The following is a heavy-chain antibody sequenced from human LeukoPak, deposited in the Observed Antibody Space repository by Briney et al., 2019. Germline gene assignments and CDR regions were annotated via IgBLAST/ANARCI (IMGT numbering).Heavy chain of an antibody. CDR3: ARALFSKVYGDLTPSAGPSHAFDI. D-gene: IGHD4-17*01. V-gene: IGHV1-46*01. Sequence: ASVKVSCKASGYTFTSYYMHWVRQAPGQGLEWMGIINPSGGSTSYAQKFQGRVTMTRDTSTSTVYMELSSLRSEDTAVYYCARALFSKVYGDLTPSAGPSHAFDIWGQGTMVTVSS. J-gene: IGHJ3*02. CDR1: GYTFTSYY. CDR2: INPSGGST.